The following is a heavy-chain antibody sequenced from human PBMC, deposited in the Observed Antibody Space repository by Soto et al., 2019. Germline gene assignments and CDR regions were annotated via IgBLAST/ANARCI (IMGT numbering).Heavy chain of an antibody. CDR1: GFTFSSFP. Sequence: VQLLESGGGLVQPGGSLRLSCAASGFTFSSFPMTWVRQAPGKGLDWVSTISATTPNTYYADSVKGRFTISRDNSKNTLYLQVNGLSAEVTAVYYCARDWNLDQWGQGTLV. J-gene: IGHJ4*02. V-gene: IGHV3-23*01. CDR2: ISATTPNT. D-gene: IGHD1-1*01. CDR3: ARDWNLDQ.